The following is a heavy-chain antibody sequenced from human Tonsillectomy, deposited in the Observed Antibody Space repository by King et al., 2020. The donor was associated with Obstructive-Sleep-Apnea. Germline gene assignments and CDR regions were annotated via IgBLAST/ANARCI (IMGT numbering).Heavy chain of an antibody. CDR1: GYSISSGYY. Sequence: QLQESGPGLVKPSETLSLTCNVSGYSISSGYYWGWIRQPPGKGLEYIGRIYHSGSTSYNPSLKNRVTISVDTSKNQFSLKLSSVTAADTAVYYCASPTGIVGATRSDAFDIWGQGTMVTVSS. D-gene: IGHD1-26*01. CDR2: IYHSGST. CDR3: ASPTGIVGATRSDAFDI. J-gene: IGHJ3*02. V-gene: IGHV4-38-2*02.